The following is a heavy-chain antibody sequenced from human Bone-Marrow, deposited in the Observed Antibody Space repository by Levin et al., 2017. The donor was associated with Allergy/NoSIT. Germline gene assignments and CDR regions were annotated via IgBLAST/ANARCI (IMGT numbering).Heavy chain of an antibody. J-gene: IGHJ4*02. D-gene: IGHD1-7*01. Sequence: LSLPCAASGFTFRSYAMSWVRQAPGKGLEWVSAISGSGGSTYYADSVKGRFTISRDNSKNTLYLQMNSLRAEDTAVYYCAKDQASVYNWNYGDYWGQGTLVTVSS. CDR2: ISGSGGST. CDR1: GFTFRSYA. CDR3: AKDQASVYNWNYGDY. V-gene: IGHV3-23*01.